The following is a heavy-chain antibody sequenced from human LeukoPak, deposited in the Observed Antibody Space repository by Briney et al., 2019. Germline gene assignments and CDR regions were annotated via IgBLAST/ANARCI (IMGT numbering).Heavy chain of an antibody. CDR3: ARDGDY. CDR2: ISYSGTT. J-gene: IGHJ4*02. Sequence: SETLSLTCTVSGGSVSSVTYYWHWIRQPPGKGLEWIGYISYSGTTNYNPSVKSRVTISVDTSKNQFSLKLSSVTAADTAVYYCARDGDYWGRGTLVTVSS. V-gene: IGHV4-61*01. CDR1: GGSVSSVTYY.